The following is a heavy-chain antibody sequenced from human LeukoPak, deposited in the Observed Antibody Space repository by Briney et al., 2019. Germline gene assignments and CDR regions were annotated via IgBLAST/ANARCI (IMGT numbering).Heavy chain of an antibody. Sequence: PSETLSLTCSVPSDSINYSYWNWISHPPGKELEWIAYTHYTGNTKSNPSLKSRVTTSVDTSKSQFSLKLSSVTAADTAVYYCAKWSSTLKAFDFWGQGILAIVSS. CDR2: THYTGNT. D-gene: IGHD2-8*01. V-gene: IGHV4-59*08. CDR3: AKWSSTLKAFDF. J-gene: IGHJ4*02. CDR1: SDSINYSY.